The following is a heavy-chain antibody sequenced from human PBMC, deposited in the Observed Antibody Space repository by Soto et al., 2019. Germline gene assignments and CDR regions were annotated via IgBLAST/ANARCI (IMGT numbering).Heavy chain of an antibody. CDR2: IYTSGST. CDR1: GDSMTKYY. CDR3: ARTVRAAYYSDF. D-gene: IGHD4-17*01. J-gene: IGHJ4*02. V-gene: IGHV4-4*07. Sequence: QVQLQESGPGLVKPSETLSLTCTVSGDSMTKYYWSWIRQPAGKGLEWIGRIYTSGSTNSNPSLTCRVTLSIDTSMYHFSLKLKSLAAADTAVYYCARTVRAAYYSDFCGQGALVSVS.